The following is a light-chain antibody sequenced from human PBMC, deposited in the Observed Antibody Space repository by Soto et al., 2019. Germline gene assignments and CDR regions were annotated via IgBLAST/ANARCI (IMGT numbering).Light chain of an antibody. V-gene: IGKV3-20*01. CDR1: QSLAGDY. CDR3: QQNGSLPIT. Sequence: EIVLAQSPGTLSLSPGARATLSCRASQSLAGDYLAWFQQKPGQSPRLLIYSASNRATGIPDRFSGSGSGTDVTLTISRLEPEDFVVYYCQQNGSLPITFGQGTRLEIK. J-gene: IGKJ5*01. CDR2: SAS.